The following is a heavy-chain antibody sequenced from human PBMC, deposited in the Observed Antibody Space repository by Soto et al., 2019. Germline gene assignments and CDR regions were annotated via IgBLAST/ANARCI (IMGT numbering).Heavy chain of an antibody. CDR3: ARVYCSTPNCYGYYAMDV. CDR1: GYTFSNYA. V-gene: IGHV1-3*01. D-gene: IGHD2-2*01. J-gene: IGHJ6*02. CDR2: INAGNGNT. Sequence: ASVKVSCKASGYTFSNYAMHWVGQAPGQRLEWMGWINAGNGNTKYSQNLQGRVAITRDTSASTAYVELSSLRSEDTAVHYCARVYCSTPNCYGYYAMDVWGQGTTVTVSS.